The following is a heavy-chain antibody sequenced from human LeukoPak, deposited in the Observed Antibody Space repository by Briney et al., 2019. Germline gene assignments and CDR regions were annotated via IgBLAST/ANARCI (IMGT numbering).Heavy chain of an antibody. V-gene: IGHV4-59*08. D-gene: IGHD6-19*01. Sequence: SETLSLTCTVSGGSISSYYWSWIRQPPGKGLEWIGYIYYSGSTNYNPSLKSRVTISEDTSKNQFSLKLSSVTAADTAVYYCARLGGWPYYFDYWGQGTLVTDSS. CDR2: IYYSGST. J-gene: IGHJ4*02. CDR3: ARLGGWPYYFDY. CDR1: GGSISSYY.